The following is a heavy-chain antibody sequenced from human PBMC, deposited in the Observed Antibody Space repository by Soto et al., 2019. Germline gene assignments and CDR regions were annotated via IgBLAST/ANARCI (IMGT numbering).Heavy chain of an antibody. Sequence: GGSLRLSCAASGFTFSSYSMNWVRQAPGKGLEWVSYISSSSNTIYYADSVKGRFTISRDNAKNSLYLQMNSLRDEDTAVYYCARARSLYYYFDDWGPGTLVTVSS. D-gene: IGHD2-21*01. CDR2: ISSSSNTI. CDR1: GFTFSSYS. V-gene: IGHV3-48*02. J-gene: IGHJ4*02. CDR3: ARARSLYYYFDD.